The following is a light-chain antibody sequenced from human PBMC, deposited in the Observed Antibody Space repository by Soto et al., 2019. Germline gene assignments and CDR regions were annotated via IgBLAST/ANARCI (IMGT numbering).Light chain of an antibody. J-gene: IGLJ2*01. Sequence: QSVLTQPASVSGSPGQSIPIFCTGTSTDPATYDLVSWYQQHPGKAPQLIIYEVAKRPSGVSARFSGSQSGDTASLTISGLQAADEAYYYCCSRLFGGGTKLTVL. CDR2: EVA. V-gene: IGLV2-23*02. CDR1: STDPATYDL. CDR3: CSRL.